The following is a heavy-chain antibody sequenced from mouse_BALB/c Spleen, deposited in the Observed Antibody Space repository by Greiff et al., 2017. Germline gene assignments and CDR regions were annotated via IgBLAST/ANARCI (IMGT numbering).Heavy chain of an antibody. CDR3: ARGGYGNYGWYFDV. CDR2: IYPGDGDT. J-gene: IGHJ1*01. V-gene: IGHV1-80*01. D-gene: IGHD2-10*02. Sequence: VQLQESGAELVRPGSSVKISCKASGYAFSSYWMNWVTQRPGQGLEWIGQIYPGDGDTNYNGKFKGKATLTADKSSSTAYMQLSSLTSEDSAVYFCARGGYGNYGWYFDVWGAGTTVTVSS. CDR1: GYAFSSYW.